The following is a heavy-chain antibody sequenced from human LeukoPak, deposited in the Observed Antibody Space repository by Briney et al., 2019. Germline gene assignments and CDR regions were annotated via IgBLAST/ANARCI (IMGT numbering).Heavy chain of an antibody. CDR1: GGSISSYY. CDR2: IYYSGST. Sequence: PSETLSLTCTVSGGSISSYYWSWIRQPPGKGLEWIGYIYYSGSTNYNPSLKSRVTISVDTSKNQFSLKLGSVTAADTAVYYCARDLSGINDYWGQGTLVTVSS. D-gene: IGHD1-26*01. V-gene: IGHV4-59*01. CDR3: ARDLSGINDY. J-gene: IGHJ4*02.